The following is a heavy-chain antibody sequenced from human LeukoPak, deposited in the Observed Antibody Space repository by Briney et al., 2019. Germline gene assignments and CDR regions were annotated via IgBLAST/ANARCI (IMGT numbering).Heavy chain of an antibody. J-gene: IGHJ4*02. CDR2: ISSGSSYI. Sequence: GGSLRLSCAASGFTFSSYSMNWVRQAPGKGLEWVSSISSGSSYIYYADSVKGRFTISRDNAKNSLYLHMNSLRAEDTAVYYCARELAVAATGTFESWGQGTLVTVSS. CDR3: ARELAVAATGTFES. CDR1: GFTFSSYS. D-gene: IGHD6-19*01. V-gene: IGHV3-21*01.